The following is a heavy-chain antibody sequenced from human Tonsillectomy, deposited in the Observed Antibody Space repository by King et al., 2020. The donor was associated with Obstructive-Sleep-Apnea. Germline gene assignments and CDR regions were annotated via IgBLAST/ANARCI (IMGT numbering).Heavy chain of an antibody. D-gene: IGHD3-3*01. V-gene: IGHV3-23*04. CDR3: AKPYYDFWSGYSETWFDS. CDR2: ISGSGGTT. CDR1: GFTFNNYA. Sequence: VQLVESGGGLEQPGGSLRLSCAASGFTFNNYAMNWVRQAPGKGLEWVSSISGSGGTTYYADSVKGRFTISRDNSKNTLYLQMNSLSPEEPAVYYCAKPYYDFWSGYSETWFDSWGQGTLVTVSS. J-gene: IGHJ5*01.